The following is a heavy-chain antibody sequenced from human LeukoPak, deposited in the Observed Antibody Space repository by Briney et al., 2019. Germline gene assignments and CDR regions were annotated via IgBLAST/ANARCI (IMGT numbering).Heavy chain of an antibody. Sequence: GGSLRLSCAASGFTFSSYALHWVRQAPGKGLEWVAVISYDDGNNKYYADSVKGRFTISRDNSKNTLYLQMNSLRTEDTAVYYCARESGGNTPYYFDYWGQGTLVTVSS. CDR1: GFTFSSYA. V-gene: IGHV3-30*04. D-gene: IGHD2-2*02. CDR3: ARESGGNTPYYFDY. J-gene: IGHJ4*02. CDR2: ISYDDGNNK.